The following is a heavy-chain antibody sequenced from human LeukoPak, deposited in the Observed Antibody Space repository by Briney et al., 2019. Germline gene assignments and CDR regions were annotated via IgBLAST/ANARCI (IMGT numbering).Heavy chain of an antibody. CDR1: GYTFTGYY. CDR3: ARSKMVRGKGFDY. D-gene: IGHD3-10*01. Sequence: ASVKVSCKASGYTFTGYYMHWVRQAPGQGLEWMGWINPNSGGTNYAQKFQGRVTMTRDTSISTAYMELSRLRSDDTAVYYCARSKMVRGKGFDYWGQGTPVTVSS. CDR2: INPNSGGT. J-gene: IGHJ4*02. V-gene: IGHV1-2*02.